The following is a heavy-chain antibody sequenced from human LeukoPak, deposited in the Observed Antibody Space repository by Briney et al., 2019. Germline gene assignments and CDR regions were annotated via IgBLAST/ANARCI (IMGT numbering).Heavy chain of an antibody. D-gene: IGHD3-16*01. J-gene: IGHJ4*02. CDR3: ARAYAGGIFDS. V-gene: IGHV3-7*04. CDR1: GFTFSDYW. CDR2: IKEDGSEN. Sequence: GGSLRLSYVASGFTFSDYWMSWVRQAPGKGLEWVANIKEDGSENYYVDSVRGRFTISRDNAKNSLYLQMNSLRAEDTAMYYCARAYAGGIFDSWGQGTLVTVSS.